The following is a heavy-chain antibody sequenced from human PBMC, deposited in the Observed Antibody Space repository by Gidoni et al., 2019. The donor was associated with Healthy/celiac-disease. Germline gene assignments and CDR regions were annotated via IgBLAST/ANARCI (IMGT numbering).Heavy chain of an antibody. CDR1: GFTFSSYA. V-gene: IGHV3-23*01. Sequence: EVQLLESGGGLVQPGGSLRLSCAASGFTFSSYAMRWVRQAPGKGLELVSAISGSGGSTYYADSVKGRFTISRDNSKNTLYLQMNSLRAEDTAVYYCAKGVNILTGYLVYWGQGTLVTVSS. CDR3: AKGVNILTGYLVY. CDR2: ISGSGGST. D-gene: IGHD3-9*01. J-gene: IGHJ4*02.